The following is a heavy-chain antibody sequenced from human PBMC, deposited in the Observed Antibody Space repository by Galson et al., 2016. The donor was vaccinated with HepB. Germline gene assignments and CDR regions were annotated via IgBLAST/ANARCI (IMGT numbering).Heavy chain of an antibody. CDR3: VKAMTGTRYFDH. J-gene: IGHJ4*02. Sequence: SLRLSCAASGFTFNTYAMSWVRQAPGKGLEWVSSITNSGGTTYYVDSVKGRFTISRDNSKNTLNLQMNSLRAEDTAVYYCVKAMTGTRYFDHWGQGTLVTVSS. V-gene: IGHV3-23*01. CDR2: ITNSGGTT. D-gene: IGHD3-9*01. CDR1: GFTFNTYA.